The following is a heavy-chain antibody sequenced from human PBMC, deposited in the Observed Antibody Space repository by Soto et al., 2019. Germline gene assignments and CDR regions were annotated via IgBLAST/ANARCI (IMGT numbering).Heavy chain of an antibody. CDR3: AQDRLKFRSNMNIMPSDL. Sequence: PGGSLKLSCSASGFSLRSYDMQWVRRAPSKGLEWVAVIACDGSSKYFADSVKGRFTVSRDDPKNTLFLHMYSLTTEDTAVYYSAQDRLKFRSNMNIMPSDLWGQGTQVTVSS. CDR2: IACDGSSK. CDR1: GFSLRSYD. J-gene: IGHJ5*02. V-gene: IGHV3-30*18. D-gene: IGHD2-2*01.